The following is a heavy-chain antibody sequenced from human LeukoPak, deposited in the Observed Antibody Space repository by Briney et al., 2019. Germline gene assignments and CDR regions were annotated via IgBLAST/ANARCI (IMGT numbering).Heavy chain of an antibody. CDR1: GFTFSSYS. J-gene: IGHJ4*02. D-gene: IGHD2-15*01. CDR2: ISSSSSYI. Sequence: GGSLRLSCAASGFTFSSYSMNWVRQAPGKGLEWVSSISSSSSYIYYADSVKGRFTISRDNAKNSLYLQMNSLRAEDTAVYYCARAICSGGSCYPIFDCWGQGTLVTVSS. CDR3: ARAICSGGSCYPIFDC. V-gene: IGHV3-21*01.